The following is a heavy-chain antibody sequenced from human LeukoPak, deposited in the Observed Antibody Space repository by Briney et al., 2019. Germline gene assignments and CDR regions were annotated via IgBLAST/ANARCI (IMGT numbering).Heavy chain of an antibody. Sequence: PGGSLRLSCAASGFTFDDYATHWVRQAPGKGLEWVSLISWDGGSTYYADSVKGRFTISRDNSKNSLYLQMNSLRAEDTALYYCAKDFMVRGVIGYMDVWGKGTTVTVSS. J-gene: IGHJ6*03. D-gene: IGHD3-10*01. CDR2: ISWDGGST. V-gene: IGHV3-43D*03. CDR3: AKDFMVRGVIGYMDV. CDR1: GFTFDDYA.